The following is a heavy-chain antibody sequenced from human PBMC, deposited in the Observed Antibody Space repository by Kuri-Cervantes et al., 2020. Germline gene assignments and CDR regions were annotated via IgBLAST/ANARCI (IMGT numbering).Heavy chain of an antibody. V-gene: IGHV3-33*01. CDR1: GFTFSSYG. CDR3: ARGRRRSEYLDYFDY. Sequence: GESLKISCAASGFTFSSYGMHWVRQAPGKGLEWVAVIWYDGSNKYYADSVKGRFTISRDNSKNTLDLQMNSLRAEDTAVYYCARGRRRSEYLDYFDYWGQGTLVTVSS. D-gene: IGHD1-14*01. CDR2: IWYDGSNK. J-gene: IGHJ4*02.